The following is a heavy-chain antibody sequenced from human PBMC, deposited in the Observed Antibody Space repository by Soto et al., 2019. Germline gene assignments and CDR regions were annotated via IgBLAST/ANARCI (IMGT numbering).Heavy chain of an antibody. J-gene: IGHJ5*02. V-gene: IGHV3-74*01. CDR1: GFTFTNHW. D-gene: IGHD2-21*01. CDR3: ARGAYRAYWFDP. Sequence: EVQLVESGGGLVQPGGSLRLSCAASGFTFTNHWMHWVRQAPGKGLVWVSRINDDGSTTDYADYVKGRLTISRDNAKNTVYLRMNSLRAEDTALYYCARGAYRAYWFDPWGQGTLVTVSS. CDR2: INDDGSTT.